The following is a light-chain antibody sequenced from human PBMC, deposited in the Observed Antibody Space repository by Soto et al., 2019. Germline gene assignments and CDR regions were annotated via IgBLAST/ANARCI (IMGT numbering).Light chain of an antibody. CDR3: QQRRNWLT. J-gene: IGKJ4*01. V-gene: IGKV3-11*01. Sequence: EVVLTQSPATLSLSPGERATLSCRASQSVSSYLAWYQQKPGQAPRLLIYDATNRATGTPARFSASGSGTDFTLTINNLEREGCAIYYCQQRRNWLTFGGGTKVEIK. CDR2: DAT. CDR1: QSVSSY.